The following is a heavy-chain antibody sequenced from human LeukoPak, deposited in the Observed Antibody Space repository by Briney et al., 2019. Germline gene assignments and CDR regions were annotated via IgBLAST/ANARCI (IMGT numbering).Heavy chain of an antibody. J-gene: IGHJ4*02. CDR1: GYTFTSYY. CDR3: ATDPVGYCSANGCYSVDY. D-gene: IGHD2-15*01. CDR2: INPRGGST. V-gene: IGHV1-46*01. Sequence: ASVKVSCKASGYTFTSYYMHWVRQAPGQGLEWMGIINPRGGSTSYAQKFQGRVTMTEDTSTDTAYMELSSLRSDDTAVYYCATDPVGYCSANGCYSVDYWGQGTLVTVSS.